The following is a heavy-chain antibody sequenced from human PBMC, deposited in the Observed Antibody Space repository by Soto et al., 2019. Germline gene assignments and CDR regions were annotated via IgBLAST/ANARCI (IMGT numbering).Heavy chain of an antibody. D-gene: IGHD3-3*01. J-gene: IGHJ3*01. Sequence: ASVKVSCKASGYTFTSYDINWVRQATGQGLEWMGWMNPNSGNTGYAQKLQGRVTMTTDTSTSTAYMELRSLRSDDTAVYYCGRLEWGTRFSVWGKGTMVTVSS. CDR3: GRLEWGTRFSV. CDR1: GYTFTSYD. CDR2: MNPNSGNT. V-gene: IGHV1-8*01.